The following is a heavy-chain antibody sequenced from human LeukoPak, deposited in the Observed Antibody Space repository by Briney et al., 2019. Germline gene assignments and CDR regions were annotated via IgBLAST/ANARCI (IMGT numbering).Heavy chain of an antibody. D-gene: IGHD3-10*01. Sequence: PSETLSPTCTVSGGSISSYYWSWIRQPPGKGLEWIGYIYYSGSTNYNPSLKSRVTISVDTSKNQFSLKLSSVTAADTAVYYCARAVLRRHYYGSGSYFDYWGQGTLVTVSS. J-gene: IGHJ4*02. CDR3: ARAVLRRHYYGSGSYFDY. V-gene: IGHV4-59*01. CDR1: GGSISSYY. CDR2: IYYSGST.